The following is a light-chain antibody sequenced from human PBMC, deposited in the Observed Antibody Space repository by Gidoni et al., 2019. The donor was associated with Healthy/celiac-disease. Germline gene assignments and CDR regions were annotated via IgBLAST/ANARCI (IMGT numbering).Light chain of an antibody. CDR1: QSVSSN. J-gene: IGKJ2*01. Sequence: EIVMTQSPATLSVSPGERATHSCRASQSVSSNLAWYQQKPGQAPRLLIYGASTRATGIPARFSGSGSGTEFTLTISSLQSEDFAVYYCQQYNNWPWYTFGQGTKLEIK. V-gene: IGKV3-15*01. CDR2: GAS. CDR3: QQYNNWPWYT.